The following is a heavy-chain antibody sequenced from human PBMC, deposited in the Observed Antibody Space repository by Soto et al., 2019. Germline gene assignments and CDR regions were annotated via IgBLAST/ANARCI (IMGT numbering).Heavy chain of an antibody. V-gene: IGHV1-46*01. CDR2: INPSGGST. J-gene: IGHJ5*02. CDR1: GYTFTSYY. D-gene: IGHD5-12*01. CDR3: ARAIVATITGIFWFDP. Sequence: ASVKVTCKASGYTFTSYYMHWVRQAPGQGLEWMGIINPSGGSTSYAQKFQGRVTMTRDTSTSTVYMELSSLRSEDTAVYYCARAIVATITGIFWFDPWGQGTLDTVSS.